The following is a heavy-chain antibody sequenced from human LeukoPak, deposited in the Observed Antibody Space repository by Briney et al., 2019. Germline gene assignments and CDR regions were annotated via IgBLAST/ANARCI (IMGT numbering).Heavy chain of an antibody. Sequence: PSETLSLTCTVSGGSISSGSYYWSWIRQPAGKGLEWIGRINTSGSTNYNPSLKSRVTISVDKSKNQFSLRLSSVTAADTAVYYCARIPRYDYNWFDPWGQGTLVTVSS. J-gene: IGHJ5*02. CDR2: INTSGST. D-gene: IGHD5-12*01. V-gene: IGHV4-61*02. CDR3: ARIPRYDYNWFDP. CDR1: GGSISSGSYY.